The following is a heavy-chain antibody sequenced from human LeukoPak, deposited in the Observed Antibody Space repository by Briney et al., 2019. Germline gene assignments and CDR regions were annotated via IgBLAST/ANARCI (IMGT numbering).Heavy chain of an antibody. CDR1: GFTFSDHF. Sequence: GGSLRLSCAVSGFTFSDHFLDWVSQAPGKGLEWVGRSRNKAKSYTTEYAASVKGRFTISRDDSKNSLYLQMNSLETEDTAVYYCVRVGSVSGSDYLDYWGQGTLVTVSS. V-gene: IGHV3-72*01. J-gene: IGHJ4*02. CDR2: SRNKAKSYTT. D-gene: IGHD6-19*01. CDR3: VRVGSVSGSDYLDY.